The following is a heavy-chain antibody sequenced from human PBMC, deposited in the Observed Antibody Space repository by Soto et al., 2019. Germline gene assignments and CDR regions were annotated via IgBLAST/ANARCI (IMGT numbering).Heavy chain of an antibody. J-gene: IGHJ6*02. D-gene: IGHD6-13*01. CDR3: ASTGSSSWYVGGMDV. CDR1: GGSISSYY. V-gene: IGHV4-4*07. CDR2: IYTSGST. Sequence: PSETLSLTCTVSGGSISSYYWSWIRQPAGKGLEWIGRIYTSGSTNYNPSLKSQVTMSVDTSKNQFSLKLSSVTAADTAVYYCASTGSSSWYVGGMDVWGQGTTVTAP.